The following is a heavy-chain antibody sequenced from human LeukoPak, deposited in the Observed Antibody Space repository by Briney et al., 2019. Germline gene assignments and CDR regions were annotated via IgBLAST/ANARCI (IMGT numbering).Heavy chain of an antibody. J-gene: IGHJ4*02. CDR3: ARTYYYDSSGYYHPNPFDY. Sequence: SETLSLTCTVSGGSSSSGSYYWGWIRQPPGKGLEWIGSIYYSGSTYYNPSLKSRVTISVDTSKNQFSLKLSSVTAADTAVYYCARTYYYDSSGYYHPNPFDYWGQGTLVTVSS. V-gene: IGHV4-39*01. D-gene: IGHD3-22*01. CDR1: GGSSSSGSYY. CDR2: IYYSGST.